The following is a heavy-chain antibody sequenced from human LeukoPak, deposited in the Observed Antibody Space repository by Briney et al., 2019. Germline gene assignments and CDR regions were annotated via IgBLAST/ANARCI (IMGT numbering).Heavy chain of an antibody. CDR1: GYTFTSYG. Sequence: GASVKVSCKASGYTFTSYGISWVRQAPGQGLEWMGWISAYNGNTNYAQKLQGRVTMTTDTSTSTAYMELRSLRSDDTAVYYCARGQNYYDSSGYYTDAFDIWGQGTMVTVSS. V-gene: IGHV1-18*01. CDR2: ISAYNGNT. J-gene: IGHJ3*02. CDR3: ARGQNYYDSSGYYTDAFDI. D-gene: IGHD3-22*01.